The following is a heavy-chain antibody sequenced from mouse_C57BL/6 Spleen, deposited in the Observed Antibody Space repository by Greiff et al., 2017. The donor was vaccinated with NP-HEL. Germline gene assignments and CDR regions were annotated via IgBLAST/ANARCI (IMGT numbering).Heavy chain of an antibody. CDR1: GFTFSDYY. J-gene: IGHJ2*01. CDR3: ARGEGYGYDSYFDY. V-gene: IGHV5-16*01. CDR2: INYDGSST. Sequence: EVKLVESEGGLVQPGSSMKLSCTASGFTFSDYYMAWVRQVPEKGLEWVANINYDGSSTYYLDSLKSRFIISRDNAKNILYLQMSSLKSEDTATYYCARGEGYGYDSYFDYWGQGTTLTVSS. D-gene: IGHD2-2*01.